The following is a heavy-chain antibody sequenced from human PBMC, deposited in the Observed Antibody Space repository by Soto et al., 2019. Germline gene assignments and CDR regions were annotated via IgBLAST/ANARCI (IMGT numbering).Heavy chain of an antibody. CDR2: IHFDGSA. V-gene: IGHV3-66*01. CDR1: GFTIYKND. J-gene: IGHJ4*02. CDR3: AAYGHNAGYGY. D-gene: IGHD4-17*01. Sequence: EVQLVQSGRGLVQPGGSLRLSCVASGFTIYKNDMIWVSQDPGKGLEWVAHIHFDGSAYYADSVKGRFTISKDNSKNTLYFQMNRLRSGDRDVYYCAAYGHNAGYGYWGQGTLVTVSS.